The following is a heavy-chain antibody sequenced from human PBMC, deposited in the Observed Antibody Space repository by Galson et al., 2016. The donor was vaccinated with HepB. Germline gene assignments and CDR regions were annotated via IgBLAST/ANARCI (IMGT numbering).Heavy chain of an antibody. V-gene: IGHV3-7*01. CDR2: IKQDGSEK. D-gene: IGHD1-1*01. CDR1: GFTFSSYW. CDR3: TRDQLY. J-gene: IGHJ4*02. Sequence: SLRLSCAVSGFTFSSYWMSWVRQAPGKGLEWVANIKQDGSEKYYVDSVKGRFTISRDNAKNSLYLQMNSLRAEDTAVYYFTRDQLYWGQGTLVTVSS.